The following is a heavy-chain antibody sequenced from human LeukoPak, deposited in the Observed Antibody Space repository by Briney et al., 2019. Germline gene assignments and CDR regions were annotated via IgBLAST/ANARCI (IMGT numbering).Heavy chain of an antibody. J-gene: IGHJ5*02. V-gene: IGHV4-38-2*01. CDR3: ARVVTTKQNWFDP. CDR2: IYHSGST. CDR1: GYSISRGYY. D-gene: IGHD4-17*01. Sequence: SETLSLTCAVSGYSISRGYYWGWIRQPPGKGLEWIGSIYHSGSTYYNPSLKSRVTISVDTSKNQFSLKLSSVTAADTAVYYCARVVTTKQNWFDPWGQGTLVTVSS.